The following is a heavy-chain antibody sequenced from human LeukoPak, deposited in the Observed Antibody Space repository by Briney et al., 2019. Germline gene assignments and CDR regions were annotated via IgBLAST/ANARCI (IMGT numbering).Heavy chain of an antibody. Sequence: GRSLRLSCVASGFTFSDYAIHWVRQAPGKGLEWVAALPYDGSMKNYADPVKGRFTISRDNSKNTLFLQMDTLRVEDTAVYYCARGGSGSYYYYYYYMDVWGKGTTVTVSS. J-gene: IGHJ6*03. CDR3: ARGGSGSYYYYYYYMDV. V-gene: IGHV3-30*01. CDR2: LPYDGSMK. CDR1: GFTFSDYA. D-gene: IGHD3-10*01.